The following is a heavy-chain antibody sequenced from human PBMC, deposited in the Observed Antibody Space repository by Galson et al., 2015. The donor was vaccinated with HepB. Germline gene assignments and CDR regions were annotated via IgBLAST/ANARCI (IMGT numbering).Heavy chain of an antibody. CDR3: ARDANPRTIYYYYDYLDV. V-gene: IGHV1-2*02. Sequence: SVKVSCKASGYTFAGYYLHWVRQAPGQGLEWMGWINPNNGGTNYAQKFQGRVTMTRDTSISTVYMELSRLRSDDTAVYYCARDANPRTIYYYYDYLDVWGNGSAVTVSS. J-gene: IGHJ6*03. D-gene: IGHD3-3*01. CDR1: GYTFAGYY. CDR2: INPNNGGT.